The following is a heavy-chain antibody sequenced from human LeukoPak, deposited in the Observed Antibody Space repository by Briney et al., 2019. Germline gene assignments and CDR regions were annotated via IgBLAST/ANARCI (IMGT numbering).Heavy chain of an antibody. D-gene: IGHD2-15*01. V-gene: IGHV3-53*01. Sequence: RGGSLTLSCAASGLIVSSTYMNWVRQAPGKGLEWVSVTYNGGSTYYADSVTGRFSISRDNSKNTLNLQMNSLTVEDTAVYYCVREGGYCSGDTCFKWFDTWGQGILVTVSS. CDR1: GLIVSSTY. CDR3: VREGGYCSGDTCFKWFDT. J-gene: IGHJ5*02. CDR2: TYNGGST.